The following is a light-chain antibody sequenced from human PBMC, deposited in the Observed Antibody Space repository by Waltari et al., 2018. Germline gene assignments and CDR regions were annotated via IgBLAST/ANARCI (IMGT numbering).Light chain of an antibody. Sequence: DIRMTQSPPTLSASAGDRVTLTCRASQTISHWLAWCQKKPGKAPKLLIYKGSGLESGVPSRFSGSGSGTDFTLTISSLQPEDVGTYYCLQYNSYSWTFGHGTKVEI. V-gene: IGKV1-5*03. CDR2: KGS. CDR3: LQYNSYSWT. J-gene: IGKJ1*01. CDR1: QTISHW.